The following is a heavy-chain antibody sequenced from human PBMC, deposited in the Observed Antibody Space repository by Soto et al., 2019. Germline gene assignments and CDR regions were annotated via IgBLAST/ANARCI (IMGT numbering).Heavy chain of an antibody. J-gene: IGHJ5*02. Sequence: SETLSLTCAVSGGSISRGGYSWSWFRQPPGKGMERIGYIYHSGSTFYNSSLKSRVTISIDKSKNQFSLKLGSVCAGDTAAYYSARVGVPRPICGYNWCGPWGQGTLFSVSS. CDR2: IYHSGST. CDR1: GGSISRGGYS. D-gene: IGHD2-21*01. V-gene: IGHV4-30-2*01. CDR3: ARVGVPRPICGYNWCGP.